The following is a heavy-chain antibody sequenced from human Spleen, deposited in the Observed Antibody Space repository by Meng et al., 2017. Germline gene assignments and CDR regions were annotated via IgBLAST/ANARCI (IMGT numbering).Heavy chain of an antibody. CDR3: ARGWGGYSYGAFDY. CDR2: INHSGST. Sequence: QVQLLQWGAGLWKPSETLSLTRVFSGGSFSDYYWSLIRQPPGKGLEWIGEINHSGSTNYNPSLKSRVTITVDTSKNQFSMKLSSVPAADTAVYYWARGWGGYSYGAFDYWGQGTLVTVSS. D-gene: IGHD5-18*01. V-gene: IGHV4-34*01. J-gene: IGHJ4*02. CDR1: GGSFSDYY.